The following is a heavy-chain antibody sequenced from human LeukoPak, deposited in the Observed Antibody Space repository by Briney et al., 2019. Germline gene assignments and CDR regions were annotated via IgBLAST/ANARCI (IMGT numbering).Heavy chain of an antibody. CDR3: ASLARHDYDTNSTQFDY. J-gene: IGHJ4*02. CDR1: GYTFTSYD. CDR2: MNPNSGNT. D-gene: IGHD4-23*01. Sequence: ASVKVSCKASGYTFTSYDINWVRQATGQGLEWMGWMNPNSGNTGYAQKFQGRVTMTRNTSISTAYMELSSLRSEDTAVYYCASLARHDYDTNSTQFDYWGQGTLVTVSS. V-gene: IGHV1-8*01.